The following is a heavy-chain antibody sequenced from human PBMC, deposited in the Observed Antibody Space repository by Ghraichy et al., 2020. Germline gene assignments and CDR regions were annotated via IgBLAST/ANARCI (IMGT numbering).Heavy chain of an antibody. V-gene: IGHV4-39*01. J-gene: IGHJ4*02. D-gene: IGHD3-22*01. CDR1: GGSISSSSYY. CDR3: ARGYYYDSSGYYPFYY. Sequence: SETLSLTCTVSGGSISSSSYYWGWIRQPPGKGLEWIGSIYYSGSTYYNPSLKSRVTISVDTSKNQFSLKLSSVTAADTAVYYCARGYYYDSSGYYPFYYWGQGTLVAVSS. CDR2: IYYSGST.